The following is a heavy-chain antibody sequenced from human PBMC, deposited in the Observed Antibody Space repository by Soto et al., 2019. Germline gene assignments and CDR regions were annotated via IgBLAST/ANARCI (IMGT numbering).Heavy chain of an antibody. CDR1: GYTFTHYY. CDR2: INPNGGIT. V-gene: IGHV1-46*01. D-gene: IGHD5-18*01. Sequence: QVQLVQSGAEVKKPGASVRVSCKASGYTFTHYYIHWVRQAPGQGLEWMGIINPNGGITTYAQKFRPGFSITRDTSTSTVYLELSSLRSEDSAVYYCATSVNAAMAFDYWGQGTLLTVSS. CDR3: ATSVNAAMAFDY. J-gene: IGHJ4*02.